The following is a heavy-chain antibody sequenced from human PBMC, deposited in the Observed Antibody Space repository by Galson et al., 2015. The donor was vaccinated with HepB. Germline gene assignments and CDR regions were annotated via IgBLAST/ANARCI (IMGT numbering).Heavy chain of an antibody. CDR1: GGTFSSYA. V-gene: IGHV1-69*13. CDR2: IIPIFGTA. J-gene: IGHJ5*02. CDR3: ARDHLHSYVEWFDP. Sequence: SVKVSCKASGGTFSSYAISWVRQAPGQGLEWMGGIIPIFGTANYAQKFQGRVTITADESTSTAYMELSSLRSEDTAVHYCARDHLHSYVEWFDPWGQGTLVTVSS. D-gene: IGHD5-18*01.